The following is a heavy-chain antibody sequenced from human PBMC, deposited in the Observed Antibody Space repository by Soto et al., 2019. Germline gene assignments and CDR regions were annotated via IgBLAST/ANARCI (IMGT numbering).Heavy chain of an antibody. D-gene: IGHD2-21*02. V-gene: IGHV1-69*05. J-gene: IGHJ6*02. Sequence: ASVKVSCKASGGTFSSYAISWVRQAPGQGLEWMGGIIPIFGTANYAKKFQGRVTITTDEYTSTANMELSSLRSEDTAVYYCARDSCGGDCYPGSYYYYGMDVWGQGTTVTVSS. CDR2: IIPIFGTA. CDR1: GGTFSSYA. CDR3: ARDSCGGDCYPGSYYYYGMDV.